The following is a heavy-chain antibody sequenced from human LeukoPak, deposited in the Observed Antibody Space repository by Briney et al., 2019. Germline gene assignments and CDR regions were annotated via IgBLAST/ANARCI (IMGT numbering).Heavy chain of an antibody. J-gene: IGHJ4*02. V-gene: IGHV3-21*01. CDR1: GFTFSTYT. CDR3: ARDLNWETY. CDR2: ITTSSSYI. D-gene: IGHD7-27*01. Sequence: GGSLRLSCAASGFTFSTYTMSWVRQAPGKGLEWVSSITTSSSYIYYADSVKGRFTISRDDAKNSLYLQMNSLRAEDTAVYYCARDLNWETYWGQGTLVSVSS.